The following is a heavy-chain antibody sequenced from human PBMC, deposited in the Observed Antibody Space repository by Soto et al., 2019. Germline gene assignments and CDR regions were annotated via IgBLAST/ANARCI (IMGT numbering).Heavy chain of an antibody. D-gene: IGHD3-9*01. CDR2: ISWDSATV. V-gene: IGHV3-9*01. J-gene: IGHJ5*02. CDR3: VQGRYPTMATPLDH. Sequence: EVQLVESGGGLVQPGRSLRLSCSASGFTFDDCAMHWVRQAPGKGPEWVSGISWDSATVGYAESVKGRFTITRDDAKNSLYRQMDSLRREDTALYYCVQGRYPTMATPLDHWGQGTLVTVSS. CDR1: GFTFDDCA.